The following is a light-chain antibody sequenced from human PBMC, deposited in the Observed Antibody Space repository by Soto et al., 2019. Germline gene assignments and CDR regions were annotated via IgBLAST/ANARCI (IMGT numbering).Light chain of an antibody. CDR1: SSDVGGYNF. CDR3: SSYTSSSTL. J-gene: IGLJ2*01. V-gene: IGLV2-14*01. Sequence: QSVLTQPASVSGSPGQSITISFTGASSDVGGYNFVSWYQQHPGKAPKLIIYDVSNRPSGVSNRFSGSKSGNTASLTISGLQAEDEADYYCSSYTSSSTLFGGGTQLTVL. CDR2: DVS.